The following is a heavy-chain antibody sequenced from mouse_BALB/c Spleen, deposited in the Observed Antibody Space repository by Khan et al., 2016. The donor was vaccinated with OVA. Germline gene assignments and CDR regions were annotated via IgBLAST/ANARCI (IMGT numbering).Heavy chain of an antibody. V-gene: IGHV1S41*01. CDR3: ARANYYCSSLYAMDY. J-gene: IGHJ4*01. Sequence: DLVKPGASVKLSCKASGYTFTSYWINWIKQRPGQGLEWIGRIGPGSGSTSYNEMFTGKATLTVDTTSSKAYIQLSSLSSEDSAVYFCARANYYCSSLYAMDYWGQGTSVTVSS. CDR2: IGPGSGST. D-gene: IGHD1-1*01. CDR1: GYTFTSYW.